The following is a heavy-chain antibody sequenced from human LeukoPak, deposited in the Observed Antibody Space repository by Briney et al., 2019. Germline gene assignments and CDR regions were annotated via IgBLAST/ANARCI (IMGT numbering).Heavy chain of an antibody. V-gene: IGHV4-4*07. CDR1: GASISSFY. D-gene: IGHD1-26*01. J-gene: IGHJ4*02. Sequence: PSETLSLTCTVSGASISSFYWSWLRQPAGKGLEWIGRIYTSGGTNYNPSLKSRVTMSIDTSKNQSSLKLYSVTAADTAVYYCVTDRSGSYDYWGQGILVTVSS. CDR2: IYTSGGT. CDR3: VTDRSGSYDY.